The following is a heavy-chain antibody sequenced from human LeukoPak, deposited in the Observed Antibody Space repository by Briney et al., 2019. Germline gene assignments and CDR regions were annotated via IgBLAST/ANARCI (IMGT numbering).Heavy chain of an antibody. CDR2: ISGSGGST. CDR1: GFTFSSYA. J-gene: IGHJ4*02. V-gene: IGHV3-23*01. D-gene: IGHD1-26*01. Sequence: GGSLRLSCAASGFTFSSYAMSWVRQAPGKGLERVSAISGSGGSTYYADSVKGRFTISRDNSKNTLYLQTNSLRAEDTAVYYCAKDLWELPTVFDYWGQGTLVTVSS. CDR3: AKDLWELPTVFDY.